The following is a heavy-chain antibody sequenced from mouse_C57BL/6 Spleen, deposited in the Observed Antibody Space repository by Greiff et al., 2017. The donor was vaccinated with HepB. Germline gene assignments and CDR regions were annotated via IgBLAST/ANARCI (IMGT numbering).Heavy chain of an antibody. J-gene: IGHJ3*01. CDR3: ARSGGYDREEAWFAY. D-gene: IGHD2-2*01. Sequence: EVQLQQSGPELVKPGASVKISCKASGYSFTGYYMNWVKQSPEKSLEWIGEINPSTGGTTYNQKFKAKATLTVDTSSSTAYMQLKSLTSEDSAVYYCARSGGYDREEAWFAYWGQGTLVTVSA. CDR2: INPSTGGT. V-gene: IGHV1-42*01. CDR1: GYSFTGYY.